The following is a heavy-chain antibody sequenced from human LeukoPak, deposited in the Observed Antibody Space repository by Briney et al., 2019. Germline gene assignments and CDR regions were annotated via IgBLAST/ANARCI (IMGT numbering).Heavy chain of an antibody. Sequence: GESLKISCKASGYTFATSWIGWVRQMPGKGLEWMGIIYLADSDTRYSPSLQGQVTISADKSISTAYLQWNSLKASDTAMYYCARLLSGRYYYNYFDPWGQGTLVTVSS. V-gene: IGHV5-51*01. D-gene: IGHD1-26*01. CDR3: ARLLSGRYYYNYFDP. CDR2: IYLADSDT. CDR1: GYTFATSW. J-gene: IGHJ5*02.